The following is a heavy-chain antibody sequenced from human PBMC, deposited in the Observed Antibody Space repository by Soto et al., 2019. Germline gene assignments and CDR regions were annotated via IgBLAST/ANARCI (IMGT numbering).Heavy chain of an antibody. CDR1: GGSISSSNW. CDR2: IYHSGST. J-gene: IGHJ5*02. Sequence: QVQLQESGPGLVKPSGTLSLTCAVSGGSISSSNWWSWVRQPPGKGLEWIGEIYHSGSTNYNPSLKGRVTLSVDKSKTPFSLQLTSVTAADTAVYYCARKEYDDYRRFDPWGQGTLVTVSS. V-gene: IGHV4-4*02. D-gene: IGHD4-17*01. CDR3: ARKEYDDYRRFDP.